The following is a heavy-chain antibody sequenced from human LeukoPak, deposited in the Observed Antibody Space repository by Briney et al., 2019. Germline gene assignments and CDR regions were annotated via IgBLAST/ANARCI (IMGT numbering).Heavy chain of an antibody. J-gene: IGHJ4*02. CDR2: IYPGGSDT. CDR1: GYSFTSYW. Sequence: GESLKISCKGSGYSFTSYWIGWVRQMPGKGLEWMGIIYPGGSDTRYSPSFQGQVTISADNSISTTYLQWSSLKASDTAMYYCARRPTNSPFDYWGQGTLVTVSS. D-gene: IGHD4-23*01. V-gene: IGHV5-51*01. CDR3: ARRPTNSPFDY.